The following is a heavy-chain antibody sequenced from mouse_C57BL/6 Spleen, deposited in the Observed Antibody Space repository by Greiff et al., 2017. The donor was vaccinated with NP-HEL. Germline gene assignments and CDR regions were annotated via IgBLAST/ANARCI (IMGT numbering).Heavy chain of an antibody. CDR2: ISSGSSTI. V-gene: IGHV5-17*01. Sequence: DVHLVESGGGLVKPGGSLKLSCAASGFTFSDYGMHWVRQAPEKGLEWVAYISSGSSTIYYADTVKGRFTISRDNAKNTLFLQMTSLRSEDTAMYYCARPGDYEAWFAYWGQGTLVTVSA. D-gene: IGHD2-3*01. J-gene: IGHJ3*01. CDR1: GFTFSDYG. CDR3: ARPGDYEAWFAY.